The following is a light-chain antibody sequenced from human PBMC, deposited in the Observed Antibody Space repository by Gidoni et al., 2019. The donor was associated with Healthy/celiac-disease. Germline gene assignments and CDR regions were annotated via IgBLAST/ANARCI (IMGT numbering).Light chain of an antibody. J-gene: IGLJ1*01. CDR1: SPNIGSNT. CDR3: AAWDDSLNGL. Sequence: QSVLTQPPSASGTPGQRVPISCSGRSPNIGSNTVTWYQQLPGTAPKLLIYSTNQRPSGVPDRFSGSKSGTSASLAISGLQSEDEADYYCAAWDDSLNGLFGTGTKVTVL. CDR2: STN. V-gene: IGLV1-44*01.